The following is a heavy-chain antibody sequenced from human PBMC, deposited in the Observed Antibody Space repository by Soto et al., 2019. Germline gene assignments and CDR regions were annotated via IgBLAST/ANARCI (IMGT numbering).Heavy chain of an antibody. J-gene: IGHJ6*03. V-gene: IGHV1-2*04. Sequence: GASLKLSCKSSGYTFTGYYIHWVRQAPGQGLEWMGWINPNSGGTNYAQKFQGWVTMTRDTSISTAYMELSRLRSDDTAVYYCARGQQLPKYYYYYMDVWGKGTTVTVSS. CDR3: ARGQQLPKYYYYYMDV. CDR2: INPNSGGT. D-gene: IGHD6-13*01. CDR1: GYTFTGYY.